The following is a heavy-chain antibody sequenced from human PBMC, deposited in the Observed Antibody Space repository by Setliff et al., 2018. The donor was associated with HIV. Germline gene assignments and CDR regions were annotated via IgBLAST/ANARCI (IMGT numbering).Heavy chain of an antibody. D-gene: IGHD3-9*01. V-gene: IGHV4-39*01. Sequence: PSETLSLTCAVSGGSISSNTYYWGWIRQPPGKGLEWIGSIYYSGSTYYNPSLKSRVTISVDTSKNQFSLKLSSVTAADTAGYYCARQGAGIQVRYFDWPWDPWTLDFDIWGRGTLVTVSS. CDR3: ARQGAGIQVRYFDWPWDPWTLDFDI. CDR1: GGSISSNTYY. CDR2: IYYSGST. J-gene: IGHJ2*01.